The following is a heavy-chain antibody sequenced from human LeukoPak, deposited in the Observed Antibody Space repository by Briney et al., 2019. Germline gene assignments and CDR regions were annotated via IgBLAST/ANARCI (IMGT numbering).Heavy chain of an antibody. V-gene: IGHV4-39*01. CDR3: ASSPPYSSGFRIDY. CDR1: GGSISSRSYY. Sequence: PSETLSLTCTVSGGSISSRSYYWGWIRQPPGEGLEWIGSVLYSGNTYYNPSLKSRLTISVDTSKNHFSLKLSSVTASDTAVYYCASSPPYSSGFRIDYWGQGTLVTVSS. D-gene: IGHD6-19*01. CDR2: VLYSGNT. J-gene: IGHJ4*02.